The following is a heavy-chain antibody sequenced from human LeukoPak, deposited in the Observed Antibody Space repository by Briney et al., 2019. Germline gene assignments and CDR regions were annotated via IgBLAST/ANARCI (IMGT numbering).Heavy chain of an antibody. V-gene: IGHV3-23*01. Sequence: GGSLRLSCAVSGITLSSYGMSWVRQAPGKGLEWVAGISDSGGRTNYADSVKGRFTISRDNSRNTLYLQMNSLRAEDTAVYFCAKRGVVIRVILVGFHKEAYYFDSWGQGALVTVSS. CDR3: AKRGVVIRVILVGFHKEAYYFDS. CDR1: GITLSSYG. J-gene: IGHJ4*02. D-gene: IGHD3-22*01. CDR2: ISDSGGRT.